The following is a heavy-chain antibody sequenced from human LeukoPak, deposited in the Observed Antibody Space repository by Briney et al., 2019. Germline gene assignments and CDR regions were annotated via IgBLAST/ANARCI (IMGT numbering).Heavy chain of an antibody. V-gene: IGHV3-7*05. Sequence: GGPLRLSCAASGFTVSSIHMSWVRQAPGKGLEWVANIKQDGNEKYYVDSVEGRFTISRDNAKNSLYLQMNSLRVEDTAVYYCARDYQGHFEYWGQGTLVTVSS. D-gene: IGHD2-2*01. CDR3: ARDYQGHFEY. CDR1: GFTVSSIH. CDR2: IKQDGNEK. J-gene: IGHJ4*02.